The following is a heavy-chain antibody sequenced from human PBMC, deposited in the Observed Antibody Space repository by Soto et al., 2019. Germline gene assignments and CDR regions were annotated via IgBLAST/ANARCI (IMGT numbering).Heavy chain of an antibody. CDR2: MNPNSGNT. CDR3: ARVGTVGGYSYGDYYGMDV. CDR1: GYTFTSYD. Sequence: ASVKVSCKASGYTFTSYDINWVRQATGQGLEWMGWMNPNSGNTGYAQKFQGRVTMTRNASISTAYMELSSLRSEDTAVYYCARVGTVGGYSYGDYYGMDVWGQGTTVTVSS. V-gene: IGHV1-8*01. D-gene: IGHD5-18*01. J-gene: IGHJ6*02.